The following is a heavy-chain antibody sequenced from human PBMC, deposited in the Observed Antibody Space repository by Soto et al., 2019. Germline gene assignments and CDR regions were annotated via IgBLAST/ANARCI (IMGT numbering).Heavy chain of an antibody. CDR3: ARDRDTTWFDP. V-gene: IGHV3-33*01. CDR1: GFTFSSYG. CDR2: IWYDGSNK. D-gene: IGHD1-26*01. J-gene: IGHJ5*02. Sequence: GGSLRLSCAASGFTFSSYGMHWVRQAPGKGLEWVAVIWYDGSNKYYADSVKGRFTISRDNSKNTLYLQMNSLRAEDTAVYYCARDRDTTWFDPWGQGTLVTVSS.